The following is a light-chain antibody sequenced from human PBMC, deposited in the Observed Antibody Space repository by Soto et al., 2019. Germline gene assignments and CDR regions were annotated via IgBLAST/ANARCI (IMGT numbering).Light chain of an antibody. CDR1: QSVSSN. J-gene: IGKJ2*01. V-gene: IGKV3-15*01. CDR3: QQYNNWPPT. CDR2: GAS. Sequence: IVMTQSPATLSLSPGERATLSCRASQSVSSNLAWYQHKPGQAPRLLIYGASTRATGIPARFSGSGSGAEFTLTISSLQSEDFAVYYCQQYNNWPPTFGQGTKLEIK.